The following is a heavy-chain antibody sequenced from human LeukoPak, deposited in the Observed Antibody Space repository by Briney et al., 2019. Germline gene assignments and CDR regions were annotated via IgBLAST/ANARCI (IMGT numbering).Heavy chain of an antibody. Sequence: SETLSLTCTVSGGSISSYYWSWIRQPAGKGLEWIGRIYTSGSTNYNPSLKSRVTMSVDTSKNQFSLKLSSVTAADTAVYYCARGSRGYYDSSGYYRYFQHWGQGTLVTVSS. D-gene: IGHD3-22*01. CDR3: ARGSRGYYDSSGYYRYFQH. J-gene: IGHJ1*01. CDR2: IYTSGST. V-gene: IGHV4-4*07. CDR1: GGSISSYY.